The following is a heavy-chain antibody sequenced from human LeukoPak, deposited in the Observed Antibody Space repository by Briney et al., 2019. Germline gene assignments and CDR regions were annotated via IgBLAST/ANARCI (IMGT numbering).Heavy chain of an antibody. CDR3: ARERAHLYYDSSGYSRYYYYYMDV. CDR1: GYTFSSYG. V-gene: IGHV1-18*01. D-gene: IGHD3-22*01. J-gene: IGHJ6*03. CDR2: ISAYNAYT. Sequence: ASVKVSCKASGYTFSSYGISWVRQAPGQGLEWMGWISAYNAYTHYAQKLQGRVTMTRDTSTSTVYMELSSLRSEDTAVYYCARERAHLYYDSSGYSRYYYYYMDVWGKGTTVTISS.